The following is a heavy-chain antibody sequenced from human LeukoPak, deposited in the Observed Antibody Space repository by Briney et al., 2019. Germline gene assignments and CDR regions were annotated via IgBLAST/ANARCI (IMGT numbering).Heavy chain of an antibody. CDR1: GFTVNNNY. J-gene: IGHJ4*02. CDR2: IYSGGYT. V-gene: IGHV3-53*01. D-gene: IGHD2-15*01. Sequence: GGSLRLSCAASGFTVNNNYMSWVRQAPGRGLEWVSVIYSGGYTYYAGSVKGRFTISRDNSKNTLYLQMNSLRAEDTAVYYCAKGRCSGVGCDSFHSWGQGALVTVSS. CDR3: AKGRCSGVGCDSFHS.